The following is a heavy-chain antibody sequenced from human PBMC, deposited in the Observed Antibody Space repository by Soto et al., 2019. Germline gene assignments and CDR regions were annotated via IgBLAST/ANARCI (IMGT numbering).Heavy chain of an antibody. CDR2: ISTSSSTI. Sequence: PGGSLRLSCAASGFTFSSYSMNWVRQAPGKGLDWLSYISTSSSTIYYADSVKGRFTISRDNAKNSLYLQMNGLRDEDTAMYYCARDYRGSYYYYYGLDVWGQGTTVTVSS. CDR1: GFTFSSYS. J-gene: IGHJ6*02. V-gene: IGHV3-48*02. D-gene: IGHD1-26*01. CDR3: ARDYRGSYYYYYGLDV.